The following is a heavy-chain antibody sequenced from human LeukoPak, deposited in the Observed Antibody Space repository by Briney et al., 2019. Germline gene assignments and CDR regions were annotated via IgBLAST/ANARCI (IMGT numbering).Heavy chain of an antibody. Sequence: GGSLRLSCAASGFTFSSYSMNWVRQAPGKGLEWVSYISSSSSTIYYADSVKGRFTISRDNAKNSLYLQMNSLRAEDTAVYYCARDGYSSGWYLGYWGQGTLVTVSS. V-gene: IGHV3-48*01. J-gene: IGHJ4*02. D-gene: IGHD6-19*01. CDR1: GFTFSSYS. CDR2: ISSSSSTI. CDR3: ARDGYSSGWYLGY.